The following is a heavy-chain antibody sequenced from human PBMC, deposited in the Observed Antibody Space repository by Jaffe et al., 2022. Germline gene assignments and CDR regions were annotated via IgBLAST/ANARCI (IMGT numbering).Heavy chain of an antibody. J-gene: IGHJ4*02. CDR1: GFTFSSYG. CDR2: ISYDGSNK. V-gene: IGHV3-30*18. CDR3: AKTGTYGDYANFPDY. Sequence: QVQLVESGGGVVQPGRSLRLSCAASGFTFSSYGMHWVRQAPGKGLEWVAVISYDGSNKYYADSVKGRFTISRDNSKNTLYLQMNSLRAEDTAVYYCAKTGTYGDYANFPDYWGQGTLVTVSS. D-gene: IGHD4-17*01.